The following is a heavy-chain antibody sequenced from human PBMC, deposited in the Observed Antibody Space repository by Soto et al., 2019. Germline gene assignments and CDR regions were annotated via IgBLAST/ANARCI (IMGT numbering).Heavy chain of an antibody. CDR2: IYPGDSDA. J-gene: IGHJ4*02. V-gene: IGHV5-51*01. CDR3: ARQGGEYNTMSDY. Sequence: GDSLKLSCKCSGYTFSKYLIGWVRPTPGKGLEWMGMIYPGDSDARYSPSFEGQVTFSVDKSINTAYLQWNSLKASDTAMYYCARQGGEYNTMSDYWGQGTLVTVSS. D-gene: IGHD3-10*01. CDR1: GYTFSKYL.